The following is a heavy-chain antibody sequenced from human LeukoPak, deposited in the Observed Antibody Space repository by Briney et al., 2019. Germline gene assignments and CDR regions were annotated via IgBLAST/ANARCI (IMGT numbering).Heavy chain of an antibody. J-gene: IGHJ4*02. D-gene: IGHD5-18*01. CDR3: ASYVDTSMVFDY. V-gene: IGHV1-18*01. CDR1: GYTFTNYG. Sequence: ASVKVSCKASGYTFTNYGISWVRQAPGQGLGWMGWISPYNGNTNYAQKLQGRVTMTTDTSTSTAYMELRSLRSDDTAVYYCASYVDTSMVFDYWGQGTLVTVSS. CDR2: ISPYNGNT.